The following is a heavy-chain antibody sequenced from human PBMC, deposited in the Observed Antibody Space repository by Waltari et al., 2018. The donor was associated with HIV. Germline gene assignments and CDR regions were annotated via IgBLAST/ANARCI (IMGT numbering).Heavy chain of an antibody. D-gene: IGHD3-10*01. CDR3: ARVGPRGGFDY. J-gene: IGHJ4*02. V-gene: IGHV3-21*01. CDR2: ISSSSSYI. Sequence: EVQLVESGGGLVKPGGSLRLSCAASGFPLSLYSMNWVRQAPGKGLEWVSSISSSSSYIYYADSVKGRFTISRDNAKNSLYLQMNSLRAEDTAVYYCARVGPRGGFDYWGQGTLVTVSS. CDR1: GFPLSLYS.